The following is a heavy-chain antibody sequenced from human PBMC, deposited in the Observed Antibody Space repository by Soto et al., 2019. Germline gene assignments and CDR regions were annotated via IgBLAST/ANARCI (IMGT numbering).Heavy chain of an antibody. CDR1: GFSFSTYT. Sequence: EVQLLQSGGGLVQPGGSLRLSCAASGFSFSTYTMSWLRQAPGKGLEWVSGFSGSGGSTYYADSVKGRFTISRDNSKNTLYLQMNSLRAEDTAVYYCAKCGGLGTPRGSGTCYCPIDYWGQGTLVTVSS. D-gene: IGHD2-15*01. V-gene: IGHV3-23*01. CDR3: AKCGGLGTPRGSGTCYCPIDY. CDR2: FSGSGGST. J-gene: IGHJ4*02.